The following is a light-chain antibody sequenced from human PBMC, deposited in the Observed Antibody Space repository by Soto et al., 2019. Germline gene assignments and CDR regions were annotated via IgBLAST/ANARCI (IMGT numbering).Light chain of an antibody. CDR2: AAS. CDR3: QQTYSPPRT. Sequence: DIQMTQSPSSLSASVGDRVTITCQASQDIRKYLNWYQQKPGKAPNLLIYAASKLHSGVPSRFSGSGSGTDFTLIISSLQPEDFASYYCQQTYSPPRTFGQGTKLEI. J-gene: IGKJ2*01. CDR1: QDIRKY. V-gene: IGKV1-39*01.